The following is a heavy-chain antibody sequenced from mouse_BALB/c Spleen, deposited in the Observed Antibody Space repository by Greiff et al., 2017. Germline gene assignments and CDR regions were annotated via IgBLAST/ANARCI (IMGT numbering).Heavy chain of an antibody. CDR1: GFNIKDTY. Sequence: VQLQQSGAELVKPGASVKLSCTASGFNIKDTYMHWVKQRPEQGLEWIGRIDPANGNTKYDPKFQGKATITADTSSNTAYLQLSSLTSEDTAVYYCAFYYYGSSAWFAYWGQGTLVTDSA. J-gene: IGHJ3*01. V-gene: IGHV14-3*02. CDR2: IDPANGNT. CDR3: AFYYYGSSAWFAY. D-gene: IGHD1-1*01.